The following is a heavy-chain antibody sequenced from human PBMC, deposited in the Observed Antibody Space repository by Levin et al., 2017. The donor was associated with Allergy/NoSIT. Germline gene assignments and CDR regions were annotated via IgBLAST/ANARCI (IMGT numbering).Heavy chain of an antibody. J-gene: IGHJ4*02. CDR3: ARARLTDFWSGCYFDY. CDR2: IKHDGSEK. Sequence: GGSLRLSCAASGFSFSTYSMSWVRQAPGKGLEWVANIKHDGSEKYYVDSVKGRFTISRDNAKSSLNLQMNSLRDEDTAVYYCARARLTDFWSGCYFDYWGQGTLVTVSS. V-gene: IGHV3-7*01. CDR1: GFSFSTYS. D-gene: IGHD3-3*01.